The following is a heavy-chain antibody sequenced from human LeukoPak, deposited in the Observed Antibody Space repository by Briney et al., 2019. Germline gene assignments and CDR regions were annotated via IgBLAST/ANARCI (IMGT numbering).Heavy chain of an antibody. J-gene: IGHJ3*02. CDR1: GGSFSGYH. D-gene: IGHD1-26*01. CDR2: INHSGST. V-gene: IGHV4-34*01. Sequence: PSETLPLTCAVYGGSFSGYHWSWLRQPPGKGLEWIGEINHSGSTNYNPSLKSRLTISVDTSKNQFSLKLSSVTAADTAVYYCAEPRYSGSFDAFDIWGQGTMVTVSS. CDR3: AEPRYSGSFDAFDI.